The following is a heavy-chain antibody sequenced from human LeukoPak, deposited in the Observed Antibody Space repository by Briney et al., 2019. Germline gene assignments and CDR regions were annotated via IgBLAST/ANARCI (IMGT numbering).Heavy chain of an antibody. D-gene: IGHD5-18*01. Sequence: SLRLSCAASGFTFSSYGMHWVRQAPGKGLEWVAVIWYDGSNKYYADSVKGRFTISRDNSKNTLYLQMNSLRAEDTAVYYCARGRGYSYGFFDYWGQGTLVTVSS. J-gene: IGHJ4*02. CDR3: ARGRGYSYGFFDY. V-gene: IGHV3-33*01. CDR1: GFTFSSYG. CDR2: IWYDGSNK.